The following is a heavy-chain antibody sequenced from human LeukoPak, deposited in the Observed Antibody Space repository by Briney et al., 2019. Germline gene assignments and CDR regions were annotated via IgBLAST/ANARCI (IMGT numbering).Heavy chain of an antibody. CDR1: GFTFKDYG. CDR3: AKHMRATNTYSFFGLDV. D-gene: IGHD1-26*01. J-gene: IGHJ6*02. Sequence: QPGRSLRLSCAATGFTFKDYGMHWVRQPSGKGLEWVSSINWNGGGTDYADSVKGRFTISRDNAKNSLYLQLSSLRPEDTALYYCAKHMRATNTYSFFGLDVWGQGTTVTVSS. CDR2: INWNGGGT. V-gene: IGHV3-9*01.